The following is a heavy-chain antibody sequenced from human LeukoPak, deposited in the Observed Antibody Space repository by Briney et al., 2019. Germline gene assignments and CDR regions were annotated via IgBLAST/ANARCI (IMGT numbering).Heavy chain of an antibody. CDR3: ARDKGNYMDV. V-gene: IGHV3-21*01. CDR2: ITYSSTYI. CDR1: GFTFSNYN. J-gene: IGHJ6*03. Sequence: GGSLRLSCAASGFTFSNYNMNWVRQAPGKVLEWVSSITYSSTYIYYADSVKGRFTISRDNAKNSVYLEMNSLRAEDTAVYYYARDKGNYMDVWGKGTTVTVSS.